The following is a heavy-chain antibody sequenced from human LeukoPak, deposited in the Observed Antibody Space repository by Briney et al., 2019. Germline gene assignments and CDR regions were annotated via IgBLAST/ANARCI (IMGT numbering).Heavy chain of an antibody. V-gene: IGHV1-18*01. CDR3: ARGDVELERRSAPSDY. CDR1: GYTFASYG. Sequence: ASVKVSCKASGYTFASYGISWVRQAPGQGLEWMGWISAYNGNTNYAQKLQGRVTMTTDTSTSTAYMELRSLRSDDTAVYYCARGDVELERRSAPSDYWGQGTLVTVSS. J-gene: IGHJ4*02. D-gene: IGHD1-1*01. CDR2: ISAYNGNT.